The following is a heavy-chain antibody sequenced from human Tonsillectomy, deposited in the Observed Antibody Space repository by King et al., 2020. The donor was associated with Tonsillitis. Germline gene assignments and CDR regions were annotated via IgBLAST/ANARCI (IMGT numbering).Heavy chain of an antibody. Sequence: QLVQSGAEVKKPGASVKVSCKASGYTFTGYYIHWVRQAPGQGLEWMGRINPNSGFTNYAQKFQGRVTMTRDTSISTAYMELSRLRSDDTVIYYCATGAPIVGSTSDYFDYWGQGALVTVSS. J-gene: IGHJ4*02. V-gene: IGHV1-2*05. CDR3: ATGAPIVGSTSDYFDY. CDR2: INPNSGFT. D-gene: IGHD1-26*01. CDR1: GYTFTGYY.